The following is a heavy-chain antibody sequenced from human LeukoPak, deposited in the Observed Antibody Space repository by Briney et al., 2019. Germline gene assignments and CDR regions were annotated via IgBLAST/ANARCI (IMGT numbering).Heavy chain of an antibody. V-gene: IGHV3-53*01. Sequence: GGSLRLSCAASGFTVSSNYMSWVRQAPGKGLGGVSVNYCGGSTYYAESVKGRVTISRDKSKNTLYLQMSSLRAEDTAVYYCATTALAYFDYWGQGTLVTVSS. CDR1: GFTVSSNY. J-gene: IGHJ4*02. CDR2: NYCGGST. CDR3: ATTALAYFDY.